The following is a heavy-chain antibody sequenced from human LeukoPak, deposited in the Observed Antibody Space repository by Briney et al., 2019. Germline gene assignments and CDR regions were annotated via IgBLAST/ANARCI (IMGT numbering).Heavy chain of an antibody. J-gene: IGHJ3*02. V-gene: IGHV3-21*05. CDR2: ISSSSSYI. CDR3: ARKQPVGYDSAFDI. Sequence: GGSLRLSCAASGFTLSSYSMNWVRQAPGKGLKWVSYISSSSSYIYYADSVKGRFTISRDNAKNSLYLQMNSLRAGDTAVYYCARKQPVGYDSAFDIWGQGTMVTVSS. CDR1: GFTLSSYS. D-gene: IGHD5-12*01.